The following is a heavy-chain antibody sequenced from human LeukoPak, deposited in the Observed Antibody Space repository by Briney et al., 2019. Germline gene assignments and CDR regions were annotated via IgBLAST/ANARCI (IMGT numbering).Heavy chain of an antibody. V-gene: IGHV4-39*07. CDR2: IYYSGST. CDR1: GGSISSSSYY. D-gene: IGHD1-26*01. J-gene: IGHJ4*02. CDR3: ARVGAELPPVDYFDY. Sequence: SETLSLTCTVSGGSISSSSYYWGWIRQPPGKGLEWIGSIYYSGSTYYNPSLKSRVTISVDTSKNQFSLKLSSVTAAETAVYYCARVGAELPPVDYFDYWGQGTLVTVSS.